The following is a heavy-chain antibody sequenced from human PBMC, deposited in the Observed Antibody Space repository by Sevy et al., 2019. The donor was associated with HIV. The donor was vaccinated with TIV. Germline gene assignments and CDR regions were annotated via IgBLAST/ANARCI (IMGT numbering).Heavy chain of an antibody. CDR2: ISHDGSLK. Sequence: GGSLRLSCAASGFIFTNYGMHWVRQAPGKGLEWVAVISHDGSLKYYADSVRGRVTISRDSSKNTGSLQMNSLRLEDTAVYYCAKGSRATGSAFDIWGQGTMFTVSS. D-gene: IGHD2-15*01. CDR3: AKGSRATGSAFDI. CDR1: GFIFTNYG. J-gene: IGHJ3*02. V-gene: IGHV3-30*18.